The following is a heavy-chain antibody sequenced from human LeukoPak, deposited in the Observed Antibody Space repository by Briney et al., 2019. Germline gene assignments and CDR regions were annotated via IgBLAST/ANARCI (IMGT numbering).Heavy chain of an antibody. J-gene: IGHJ6*03. D-gene: IGHD3-22*01. Sequence: GASVKVSCKASGYTFTSYGISWVRQAPGQGLEWMGWISAYKGNTNYAQKLQGRVTMTTDTSTSTAHMELRSLRSDDTAVYYCARDSLGYYDSSGYYPSNYYYYMDVWGKGTTVTVSS. CDR3: ARDSLGYYDSSGYYPSNYYYYMDV. V-gene: IGHV1-18*01. CDR1: GYTFTSYG. CDR2: ISAYKGNT.